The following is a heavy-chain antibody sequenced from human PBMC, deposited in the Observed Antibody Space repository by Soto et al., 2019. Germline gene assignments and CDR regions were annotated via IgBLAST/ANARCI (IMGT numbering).Heavy chain of an antibody. V-gene: IGHV1-18*04. CDR2: ISAYNGNT. CDR3: ARGSGKDIVVVPAAIRVVALDV. Sequence: XSVKVSCKASGYPFTSYGIIWVRQAPGQGLEWMGWISAYNGNTNYAQKLQGRVTMTTDTSTSTAYMELRSLRSDDTAVYYCARGSGKDIVVVPAAIRVVALDVWGQGTTVTVSS. CDR1: GYPFTSYG. J-gene: IGHJ6*02. D-gene: IGHD2-2*02.